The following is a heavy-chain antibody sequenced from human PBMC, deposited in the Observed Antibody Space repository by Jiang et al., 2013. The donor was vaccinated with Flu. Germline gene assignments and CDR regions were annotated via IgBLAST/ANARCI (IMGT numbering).Heavy chain of an antibody. CDR1: GYTFTGYY. V-gene: IGHV1-2*02. D-gene: IGHD2-8*01. CDR3: AREADCTNGVCHDY. Sequence: SVKVSCKASGYTFTGYYMHWVRQAPGQGLEWMGWINPNSGGTNYAQKFQGRVTMTRDTSISTAYMELSRLRSDDTAVYYCAREADCTNGVCHDYWGQGTLVTVSS. CDR2: INPNSGGT. J-gene: IGHJ4*02.